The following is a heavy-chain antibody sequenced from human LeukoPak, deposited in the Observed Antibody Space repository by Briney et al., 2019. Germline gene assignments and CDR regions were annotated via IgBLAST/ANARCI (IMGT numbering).Heavy chain of an antibody. CDR1: GGSLSSSSYY. CDR2: INHSGST. D-gene: IGHD6-19*01. J-gene: IGHJ4*02. V-gene: IGHV4-39*07. Sequence: SETLSLTCTVSGGSLSSSSYYWSWIRQPPGKGLEWIGEINHSGSTNYNPSLKSRVTISVDTSKNQFSLKLSSVTAADTAVYYCARADSLYSSGWFRWGQGTLVTVSS. CDR3: ARADSLYSSGWFR.